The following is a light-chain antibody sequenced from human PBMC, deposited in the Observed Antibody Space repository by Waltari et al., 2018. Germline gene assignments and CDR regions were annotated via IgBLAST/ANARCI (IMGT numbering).Light chain of an antibody. CDR2: INSDGSH. CDR3: QTGGHGTWV. Sequence: HLVLTHSPSASPSLGPSVKLTLTLSSSPSRHVTPWHQQQPEKGPRYLMKINSDGSHSKGDEIPVRFSGSSSGAERYLTISSLQSEDEADYYCQTGGHGTWVFGGGTKLTVL. V-gene: IGLV4-69*01. CDR1: SSPSRHV. J-gene: IGLJ3*02.